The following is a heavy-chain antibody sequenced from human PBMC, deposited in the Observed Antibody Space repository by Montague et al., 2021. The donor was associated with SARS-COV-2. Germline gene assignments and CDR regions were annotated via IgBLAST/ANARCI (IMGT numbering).Heavy chain of an antibody. V-gene: IGHV4-34*01. CDR3: ARLRDGVVPSPILVVGPYYSYYYMDV. CDR1: GTSFSGYY. Sequence: SETLSLTCAVHGTSFSGYYWNWIRQPPGKGLEWIGEINHGGSTKYSPSLKSRLTISVDTSKNQFSLKLTSVAAADTAVYYCARLRDGVVPSPILVVGPYYSYYYMDVWGRGTTVTVSS. J-gene: IGHJ6*03. D-gene: IGHD3-22*01. CDR2: INHGGST.